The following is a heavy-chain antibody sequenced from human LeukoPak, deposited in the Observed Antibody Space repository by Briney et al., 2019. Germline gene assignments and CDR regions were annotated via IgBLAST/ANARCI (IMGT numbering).Heavy chain of an antibody. CDR2: ISGSSSYT. Sequence: GGSLRLSCAASGFTFSDYYMSWIRQAPGKGLEWVSYISGSSSYTNYADSVKGRFTISRDNAKNSLYLQMNSLRAEDTAVYYCARGESGSTSLMYNWFDSWGQGTLVTVSS. CDR1: GFTFSDYY. V-gene: IGHV3-11*06. CDR3: ARGESGSTSLMYNWFDS. J-gene: IGHJ5*01. D-gene: IGHD2-2*01.